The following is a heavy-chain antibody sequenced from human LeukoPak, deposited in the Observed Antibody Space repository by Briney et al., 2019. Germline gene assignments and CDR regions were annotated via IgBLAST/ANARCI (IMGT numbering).Heavy chain of an antibody. D-gene: IGHD3-9*01. J-gene: IGHJ6*02. Sequence: SQTLSLTCTVSGGSISSGSYYWSWIRQHPGKGLEWIGYIYYSGSTYYNPSLKSRVTISVDTSKNQFFLRLSSVTAADTAVYYCARDREYYDILTGYYPSGMVVWGQGTTVTVSS. V-gene: IGHV4-31*03. CDR3: ARDREYYDILTGYYPSGMVV. CDR2: IYYSGST. CDR1: GGSISSGSYY.